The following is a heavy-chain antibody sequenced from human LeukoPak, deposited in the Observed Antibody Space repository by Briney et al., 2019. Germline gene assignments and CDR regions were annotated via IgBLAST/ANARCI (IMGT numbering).Heavy chain of an antibody. Sequence: GGSLRLSCAASGFTISSYAMHWVRQAPGKGLEWVAVISYDGSNKYYADSVKGRFTISRDNSKNTLYLQMNSLRAEDTAVYYCAAIIVVVIGLDYWGQGTLVTVSS. CDR2: ISYDGSNK. CDR3: AAIIVVVIGLDY. D-gene: IGHD2-21*01. J-gene: IGHJ4*02. V-gene: IGHV3-30-3*01. CDR1: GFTISSYA.